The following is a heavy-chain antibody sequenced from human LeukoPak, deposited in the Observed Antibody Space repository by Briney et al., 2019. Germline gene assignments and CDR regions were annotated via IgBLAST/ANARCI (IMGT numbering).Heavy chain of an antibody. D-gene: IGHD3-22*01. CDR1: GASFSGYY. CDR3: AGSPFYDSSGFADL. CDR2: INHSGST. Sequence: SETLSLTCAVYGASFSGYYWSWIRQPPGKGLEWIGEINHSGSTNYNPSLKSRVTISVDTSKNQFSLKLSSVTAADTAVYYCAGSPFYDSSGFADLWGQGTPVTVSS. V-gene: IGHV4-34*01. J-gene: IGHJ4*02.